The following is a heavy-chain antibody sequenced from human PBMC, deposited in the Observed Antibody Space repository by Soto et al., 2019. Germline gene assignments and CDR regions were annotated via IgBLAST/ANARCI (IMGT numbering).Heavy chain of an antibody. D-gene: IGHD6-19*01. Sequence: SVKVSCKASGFTFTSSAMQWVRQARGQRLEWIGWIVVGSGNTNYAQKFQERVTITRDMSTSTAYMELSSLRSEDTAVYYCAAVGYSSGPGSIDYWGQGTLVTVAS. CDR2: IVVGSGNT. J-gene: IGHJ4*02. CDR3: AAVGYSSGPGSIDY. CDR1: GFTFTSSA. V-gene: IGHV1-58*02.